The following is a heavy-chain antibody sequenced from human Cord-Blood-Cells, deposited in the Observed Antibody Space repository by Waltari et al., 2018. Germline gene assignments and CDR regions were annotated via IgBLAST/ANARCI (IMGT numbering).Heavy chain of an antibody. Sequence: EVQLVESGGGLIQPGGSLRFSCADSGFNVRSNYSSSVRQAPGKGLEWVSVIYSGGSKYYADSVKGRFTISRDNSKNTLYLQMNSLRAEDTAVYYCARGQQWLVEGWYFDLWGRGTLVTVSS. CDR1: GFNVRSNY. CDR3: ARGQQWLVEGWYFDL. V-gene: IGHV3-53*01. CDR2: IYSGGSK. J-gene: IGHJ2*01. D-gene: IGHD6-19*01.